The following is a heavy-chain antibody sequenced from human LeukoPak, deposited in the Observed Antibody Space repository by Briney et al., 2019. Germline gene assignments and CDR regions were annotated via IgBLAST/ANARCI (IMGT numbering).Heavy chain of an antibody. D-gene: IGHD1-1*01. CDR2: ISGSGGGT. V-gene: IGHV3-23*01. J-gene: IGHJ4*02. Sequence: GGSLRLSCAASGFTFSAHAMSWVRQAPGKGLECVSGISGSGGGTYYADSVKGRFTISRDNSKNTLYLQTNSLRAEDTAVYYYAEGGLQYDRFDYWGQGTLVTVSS. CDR3: AEGGLQYDRFDY. CDR1: GFTFSAHA.